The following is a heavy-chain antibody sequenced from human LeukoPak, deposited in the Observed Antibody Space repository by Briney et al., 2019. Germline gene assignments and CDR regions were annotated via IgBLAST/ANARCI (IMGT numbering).Heavy chain of an antibody. V-gene: IGHV1-2*02. CDR3: ASLGLSTVTPSRDDY. J-gene: IGHJ4*02. CDR2: INPNSGGT. D-gene: IGHD4-11*01. Sequence: APVKVSCKASGYTFTGYYMHWVRQAPGQGLEWMGWINPNSGGTNYAQKFQGRVTMTRDTSISTAYMELSRLRSDDTAVYYCASLGLSTVTPSRDDYWGQGTLVTVSS. CDR1: GYTFTGYY.